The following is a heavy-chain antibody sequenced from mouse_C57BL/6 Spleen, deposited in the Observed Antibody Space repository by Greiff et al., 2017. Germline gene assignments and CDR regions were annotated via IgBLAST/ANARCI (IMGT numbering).Heavy chain of an antibody. D-gene: IGHD1-1*01. CDR3: ARRGIYYGSSYDYAMDY. Sequence: VQLQQPGAELVMPGASVKLSCKASGYTFTSYWMHWVKQRPGQGLEWIGEIDPSDSYTNYNQKFKGKSTLTVDKSSSTAYMQLSSLTSEDSAVYYCARRGIYYGSSYDYAMDYWGQGTSVTVSS. V-gene: IGHV1-69*01. J-gene: IGHJ4*01. CDR1: GYTFTSYW. CDR2: IDPSDSYT.